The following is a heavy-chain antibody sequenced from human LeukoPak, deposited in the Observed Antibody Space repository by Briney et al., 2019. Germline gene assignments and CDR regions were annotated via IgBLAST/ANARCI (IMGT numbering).Heavy chain of an antibody. V-gene: IGHV4-4*09. CDR3: ARQGVAARNTYYYYYMDV. Sequence: SETLSLTCTVSGGSISSYYWSWIRQPPGKGLEWIGYIYTSGSTNYSPSLKSRVTISVDTSKNQFSLKLSSVTAADTAVYYCARQGVAARNTYYYYYMDVWGKGTTVTVSS. CDR2: IYTSGST. CDR1: GGSISSYY. D-gene: IGHD6-6*01. J-gene: IGHJ6*03.